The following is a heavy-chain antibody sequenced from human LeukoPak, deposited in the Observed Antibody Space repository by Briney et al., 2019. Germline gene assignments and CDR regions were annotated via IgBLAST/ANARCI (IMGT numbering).Heavy chain of an antibody. Sequence: ASVKVSCKASGYTFTGYYIHWVRQPPGQGLEWMGWISPNSGGTKYAQRFQGRVTMTRDTSSNTAHMELSRLRSDDTAVYYCARGDCSVNGCHGGNWFDPWGQGTLVTVSS. CDR3: ARGDCSVNGCHGGNWFDP. V-gene: IGHV1-2*02. CDR2: ISPNSGGT. D-gene: IGHD2-15*01. J-gene: IGHJ5*02. CDR1: GYTFTGYY.